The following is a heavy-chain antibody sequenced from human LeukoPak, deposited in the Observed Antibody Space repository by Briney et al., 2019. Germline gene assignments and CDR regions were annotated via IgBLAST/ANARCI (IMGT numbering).Heavy chain of an antibody. D-gene: IGHD1-1*01. CDR2: ISWDSGSS. CDR3: VKDLRLDLHLDTFHI. CDR1: GFNLDDYA. V-gene: IGHV3-9*01. J-gene: IGHJ3*02. Sequence: GGSLRLSCAASGFNLDDYAMHWVRQAPGKGLEWVSSISWDSGSSVYVDSVKGRFTISRDNAKNSLYLQMDSLTPEDSALYYCVKDLRLDLHLDTFHIWGRGTRVTVSS.